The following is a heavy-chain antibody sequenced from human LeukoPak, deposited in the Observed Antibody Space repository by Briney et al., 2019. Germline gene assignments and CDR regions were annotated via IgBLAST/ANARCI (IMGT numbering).Heavy chain of an antibody. CDR2: INPNSGGT. D-gene: IGHD2-21*01. Sequence: GASVKVSCKASGYTFTGYYMHWVRQAPGQGLEWMGRINPNSGGTNYAQKFQGRVTMTRGTSISTAYMELSRLRSDDTAVYYCARVTPAGLAYDYWGQGTLVTVSS. J-gene: IGHJ4*02. CDR3: ARVTPAGLAYDY. CDR1: GYTFTGYY. V-gene: IGHV1-2*06.